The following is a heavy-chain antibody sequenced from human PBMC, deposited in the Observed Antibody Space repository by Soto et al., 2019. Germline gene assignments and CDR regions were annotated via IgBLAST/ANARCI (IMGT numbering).Heavy chain of an antibody. V-gene: IGHV4-59*01. Sequence: SETLSLTCTASGGSISSYYWSWIRQPPGKGLEWIGYIYYSGSTNYNPSLKSRVTISVDTSKNQFSLKLSSVTAADTAVYYCARDKITGLFDYWGQGTLVTVSS. CDR2: IYYSGST. CDR3: ARDKITGLFDY. J-gene: IGHJ4*02. D-gene: IGHD2-8*02. CDR1: GGSISSYY.